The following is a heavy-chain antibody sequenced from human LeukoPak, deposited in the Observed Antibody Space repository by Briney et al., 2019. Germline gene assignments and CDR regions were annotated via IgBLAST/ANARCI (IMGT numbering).Heavy chain of an antibody. V-gene: IGHV3-33*06. J-gene: IGHJ5*01. CDR3: AKDAQRGFDYSNSLES. Sequence: GGSLRLSCAASGFTFSHYGFHWVRRAPGKGLEWVAVVWSDGSNKYYGDSVKGRFIIYRDDSQNTVYLQMNSLRAEDTAVYYCAKDAQRGFDYSNSLESWGQGSLVTVSS. CDR1: GFTFSHYG. D-gene: IGHD4-11*01. CDR2: VWSDGSNK.